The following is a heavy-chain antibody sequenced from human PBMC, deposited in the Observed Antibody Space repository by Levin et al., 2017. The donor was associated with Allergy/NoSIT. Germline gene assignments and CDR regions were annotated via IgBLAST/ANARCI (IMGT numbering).Heavy chain of an antibody. Sequence: GGSLRLSCAASGFTFSSYAMHWVRQAPGKGLEWVAVISYDGSNKYYADSVKGRFTISRDNSKNTLYLQMNSLRAEDTAVYYCARDSFQVDDEMATIPFYYYYGMDVWGQGTTVTVSS. CDR2: ISYDGSNK. D-gene: IGHD5-24*01. CDR1: GFTFSSYA. V-gene: IGHV3-30*04. J-gene: IGHJ6*02. CDR3: ARDSFQVDDEMATIPFYYYYGMDV.